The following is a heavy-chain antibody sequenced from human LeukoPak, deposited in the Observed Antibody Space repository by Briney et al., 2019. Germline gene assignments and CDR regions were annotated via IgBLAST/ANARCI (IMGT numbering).Heavy chain of an antibody. J-gene: IGHJ4*02. CDR2: ISSSSNPI. V-gene: IGHV3-48*01. Sequence: PGGSLRLSCAASGFIFSTYGMIWVRHAPGKGLEWIAYISSSSNPIHYADSVKGRFTISRDNAKNSLYLQLSSLRVEDTAVYYCARDPGLMRAAACGDYWGQGTLVIVSS. D-gene: IGHD6-13*01. CDR1: GFIFSTYG. CDR3: ARDPGLMRAAACGDY.